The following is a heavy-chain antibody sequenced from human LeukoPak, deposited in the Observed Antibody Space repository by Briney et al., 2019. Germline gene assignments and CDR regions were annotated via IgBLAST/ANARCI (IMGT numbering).Heavy chain of an antibody. D-gene: IGHD3-22*01. CDR3: AKDPIVVITTYGYFDL. V-gene: IGHV3-23*01. CDR1: GFTFSSYA. Sequence: GGSLRLSCAASGFTFSSYAMSWVRQAPGKGLEWVSAISGSGGSTYYADSVKGRFTISRDNSKNTLYLQMNSLRAEDTAVYYCAKDPIVVITTYGYFDLWGRGTLVTVSS. CDR2: ISGSGGST. J-gene: IGHJ2*01.